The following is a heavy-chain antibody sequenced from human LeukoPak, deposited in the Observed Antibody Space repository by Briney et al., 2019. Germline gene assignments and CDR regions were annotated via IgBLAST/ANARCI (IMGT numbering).Heavy chain of an antibody. V-gene: IGHV1-18*01. CDR1: GCTFTSYG. CDR3: GIAAAGTPIIY. D-gene: IGHD6-13*01. Sequence: ASVNVSCKASGCTFTSYGISWVRQAPGQGLEWMGWISAYNGNTNYAQKLQGRVTMTTDTSTSTAYMELRSLRSDDTAVYYCGIAAAGTPIIYWGQGTLVTVSS. CDR2: ISAYNGNT. J-gene: IGHJ4*02.